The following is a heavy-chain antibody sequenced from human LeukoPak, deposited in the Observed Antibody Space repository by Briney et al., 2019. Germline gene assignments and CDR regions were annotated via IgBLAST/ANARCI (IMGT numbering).Heavy chain of an antibody. D-gene: IGHD1-26*01. CDR3: ARNSGSYRKIDY. J-gene: IGHJ4*02. Sequence: PGGSLRLSCAASGFTFSSYWMHWVCQAPGKGLVWVSRINSDGSSTSYADSVKGRFTISRDNAKNTLYLQMNSLRAEDTAVYYCARNSGSYRKIDYWGQGTLFTVSS. CDR2: INSDGSST. CDR1: GFTFSSYW. V-gene: IGHV3-74*01.